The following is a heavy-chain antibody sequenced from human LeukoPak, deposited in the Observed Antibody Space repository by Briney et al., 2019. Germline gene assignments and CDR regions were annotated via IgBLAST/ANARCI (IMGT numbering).Heavy chain of an antibody. V-gene: IGHV4-59*11. CDR2: MHYSGNT. J-gene: IGHJ4*02. D-gene: IGHD2-21*01. CDR3: ARILCLSCGGLGY. CDR1: GGSISGHY. Sequence: SETLSLTCTVSGGSISGHYWSWIRQSPGKGLEWIGFMHYSGNTNSNPSLRSRVTISMDTSKNHFSLKMSSVTAADTAVYYCARILCLSCGGLGYWGQGTLVTVSS.